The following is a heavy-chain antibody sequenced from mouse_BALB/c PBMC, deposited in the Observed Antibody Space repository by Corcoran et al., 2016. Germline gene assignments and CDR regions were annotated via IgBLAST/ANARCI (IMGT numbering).Heavy chain of an antibody. CDR3: ARWDWDFDV. CDR2: IDPANGNT. J-gene: IGHJ1*01. V-gene: IGHV14-3*02. Sequence: EVQLQQSGAELVKPGASVKLSCTASGFNIKDTYMHWVKQRPEQGLEWIGRIDPANGNTKYDTKFQGKATITADTSSNTAYLQLSSLTSEDTAVYYCARWDWDFDVWGAGTTVTVSS. CDR1: GFNIKDTY.